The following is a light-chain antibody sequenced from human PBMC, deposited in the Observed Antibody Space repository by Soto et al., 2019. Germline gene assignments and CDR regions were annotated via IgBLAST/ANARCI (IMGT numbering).Light chain of an antibody. CDR2: DAS. CDR1: QGIGSD. V-gene: IGKV1-6*02. J-gene: IGKJ1*01. CDR3: LQDYNFPRT. Sequence: HRNESASSLSASLRDRVTITCRASQGIGSDLAWYQQKPGKAPKLLIYDASKLENGVPSRFSGSGSGTDFTLTISSLQPGDFATYYCLQDYNFPRTFAQGTMVDIK.